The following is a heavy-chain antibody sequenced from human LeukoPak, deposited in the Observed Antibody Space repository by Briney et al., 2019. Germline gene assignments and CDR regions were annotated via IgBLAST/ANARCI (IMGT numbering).Heavy chain of an antibody. J-gene: IGHJ6*03. CDR2: IKSKTDGGTT. Sequence: GGSLRLSCAASGFTFSNAWMSWVRQAPGKWLEWVGRIKSKTDGGTTDYAAPVKGRFTISRDDSKNTLYLQMNSLKTEDTAVYYCTTSFYLWFGELLPNYYMDVWGKGTTVTVSS. D-gene: IGHD3-10*01. CDR1: GFTFSNAW. V-gene: IGHV3-15*01. CDR3: TTSFYLWFGELLPNYYMDV.